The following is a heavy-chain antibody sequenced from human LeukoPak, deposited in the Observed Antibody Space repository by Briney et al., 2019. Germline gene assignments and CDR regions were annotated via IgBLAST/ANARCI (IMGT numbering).Heavy chain of an antibody. CDR1: GGSIKNYY. CDR2: IYYSGST. V-gene: IGHV4-59*01. D-gene: IGHD3-10*01. J-gene: IGHJ6*03. Sequence: SETLSLTCTVSGGSIKNYYWTWLRQPPGKGLEGIGYIYYSGSTSSNPSLTSRGTISVDTYKKKCSLRQKYVTAADTAVYYCARDVPRGTGYMDVWGKGTTVTVSS. CDR3: ARDVPRGTGYMDV.